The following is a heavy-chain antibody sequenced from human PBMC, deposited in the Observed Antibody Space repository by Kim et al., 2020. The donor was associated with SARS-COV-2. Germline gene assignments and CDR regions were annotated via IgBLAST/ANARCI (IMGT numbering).Heavy chain of an antibody. J-gene: IGHJ4*02. CDR2: IIPILGIA. CDR1: GGTFSSYA. CDR3: ARAGGGSSSWYKGDYFDY. V-gene: IGHV1-69*04. D-gene: IGHD6-13*01. Sequence: SVKVSCKASGGTFSSYAISWVRQAPGQGLEWMGRIIPILGIANYAQKFQGRVTITADKSTSTAYMELSSLRSEDTAVYYCARAGGGSSSWYKGDYFDYWGQGTLVTVSS.